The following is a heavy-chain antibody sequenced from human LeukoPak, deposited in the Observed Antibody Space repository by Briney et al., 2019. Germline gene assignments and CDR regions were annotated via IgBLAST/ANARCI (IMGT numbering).Heavy chain of an antibody. CDR1: GFTFDDYA. CDR3: AKTVGATNYYYGMDV. Sequence: PGGSLRLSCAASGFTFDDYAMHWVRQAPGKGLEWVSGISWNSGSIGYADSVKGRFTISRDNAKNSLYLQMNSLRAEDTALYYCAKTVGATNYYYGMDVWGQGTTVTVSS. CDR2: ISWNSGSI. D-gene: IGHD1-26*01. V-gene: IGHV3-9*01. J-gene: IGHJ6*02.